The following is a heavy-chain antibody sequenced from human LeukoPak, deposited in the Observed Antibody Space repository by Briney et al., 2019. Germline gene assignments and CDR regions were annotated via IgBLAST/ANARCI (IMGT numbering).Heavy chain of an antibody. CDR1: GGSISSYY. CDR3: ARGNRNPQTDNWFDP. Sequence: PSETLSLTCTVSGGSISSYYWSWIRQPPGKGLEWIGYIYYSGSTNYNPSLKSRVTISVDTSKNQFSLKLSSVTAADTAVYYCARGNRNPQTDNWFDPWGQGTLVTVSS. CDR2: IYYSGST. J-gene: IGHJ5*02. V-gene: IGHV4-59*01. D-gene: IGHD1-14*01.